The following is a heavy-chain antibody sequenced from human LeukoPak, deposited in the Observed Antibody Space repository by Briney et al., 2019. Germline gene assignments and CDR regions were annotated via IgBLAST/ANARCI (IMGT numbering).Heavy chain of an antibody. CDR2: INHSGST. D-gene: IGHD6-13*01. CDR3: ARGRQLALYGMDG. Sequence: SETLSLTCAVYGGSFSSYYWSWIRQPPGQGLEWIGVINHSGSTTYNPSLISLVTITVDTSKNQFSLKLSSVAAADTAVYYCARGRQLALYGMDGWGQGTTVTVS. J-gene: IGHJ6*02. V-gene: IGHV4-34*01. CDR1: GGSFSSYY.